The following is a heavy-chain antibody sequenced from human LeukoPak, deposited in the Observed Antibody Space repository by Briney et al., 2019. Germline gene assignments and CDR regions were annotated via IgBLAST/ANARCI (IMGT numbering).Heavy chain of an antibody. CDR1: GGSISDYY. CDR3: ARGDFCSKSNCYLRPMDV. J-gene: IGHJ6*03. CDR2: IYYSGST. V-gene: IGHV4-59*01. D-gene: IGHD3-3*01. Sequence: SETLSLTCTVSGGSISDYYWNWIRQPPGKGLEWIGYIYYSGSTTYNPSLKSRVTMSVDTAKNQFSLMVRSVTAADTDVYYCARGDFCSKSNCYLRPMDVWGKGTTVTVSS.